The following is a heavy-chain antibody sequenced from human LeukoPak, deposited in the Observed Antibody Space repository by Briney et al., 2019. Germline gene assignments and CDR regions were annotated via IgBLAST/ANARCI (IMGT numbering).Heavy chain of an antibody. CDR3: ARGGHYDFWSGPPDY. J-gene: IGHJ4*02. CDR1: GYTFTSYG. CDR2: ISAYNGNT. V-gene: IGHV1-18*01. Sequence: GASVKVSCKASGYTFTSYGISWVRQAPGQGLEWMGWISAYNGNTNYVRKFQGRVIMTTDTSTSTAYMELRSLRADDTAVYYCARGGHYDFWSGPPDYWGQGTLVTVSS. D-gene: IGHD3-3*01.